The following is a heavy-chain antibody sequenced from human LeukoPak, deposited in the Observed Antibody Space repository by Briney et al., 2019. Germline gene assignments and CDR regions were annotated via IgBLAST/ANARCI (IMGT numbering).Heavy chain of an antibody. CDR1: GFTFSSYG. D-gene: IGHD3-22*01. V-gene: IGHV3-30*18. J-gene: IGHJ4*02. CDR3: AKGMWAYYYDSSGPPPFDY. Sequence: GRSLRLSCAASGFTFSSYGMHWVRQAPGKGLEGVAVISYDGSNKYYADSVKGRFTISRDNSKNTLYLQMNSLRAEDTAVYYCAKGMWAYYYDSSGPPPFDYWGQGTLVTVSS. CDR2: ISYDGSNK.